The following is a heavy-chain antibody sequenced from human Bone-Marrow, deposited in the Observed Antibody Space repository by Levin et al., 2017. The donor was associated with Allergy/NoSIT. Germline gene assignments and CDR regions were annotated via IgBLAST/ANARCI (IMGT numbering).Heavy chain of an antibody. CDR2: MYPNSDNA. D-gene: IGHD5-12*01. CDR3: ARGELGSGYLFDY. J-gene: IGHJ4*02. V-gene: IGHV1-8*01. CDR1: GYTFTSFD. Sequence: GESLKISSKTSGYTFTSFDINWVRQATGQGLEWMGWMYPNSDNAGYAQKFQGRVTMTRNTSISTAYMELSSLRSEDTAIYYCARGELGSGYLFDYWGQGTLVTVSS.